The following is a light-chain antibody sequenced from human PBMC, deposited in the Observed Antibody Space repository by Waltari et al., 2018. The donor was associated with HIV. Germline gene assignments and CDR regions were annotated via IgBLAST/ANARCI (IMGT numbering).Light chain of an antibody. CDR2: DAS. J-gene: IGKJ4*01. Sequence: DIQMTQPPSALSASVGDKSTITCQATQDISHYLNWFQNKPGKAPKLLIYDASKLQTGVPSRFSGSASGTDLTLTITSLQPEDIGTYYCQQFADLPLTFGRGTQVEIK. CDR1: QDISHY. CDR3: QQFADLPLT. V-gene: IGKV1-33*01.